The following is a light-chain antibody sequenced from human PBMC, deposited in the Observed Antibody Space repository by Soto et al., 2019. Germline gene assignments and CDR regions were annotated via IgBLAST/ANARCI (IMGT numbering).Light chain of an antibody. J-gene: IGLJ3*02. Sequence: QAVVTQEPSLTVSSGGTVTLTCASSNGAVTSGYYPNWFQQKPGQAPRALIYSISNKYSWTPARFSGSLLGGKAALTLSGVQPEDEAEYYCLLYYAGAQHWVVGGGTKLTVL. V-gene: IGLV7-43*01. CDR3: LLYYAGAQHWV. CDR1: NGAVTSGYY. CDR2: SIS.